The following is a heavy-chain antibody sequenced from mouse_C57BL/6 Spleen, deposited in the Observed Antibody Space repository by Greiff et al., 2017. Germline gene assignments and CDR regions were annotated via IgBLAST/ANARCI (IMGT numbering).Heavy chain of an antibody. Sequence: QVQLQQPGAELVKPGASVKLSCKASGYTFTSYWMHWVKQRPGRGLEWIGGIDPNSGGTKYNEKFKSKATLTVDKPSSTAYMQLSSLTSEDSAVYYCARSINRDWYFDVWGTGTTVTVSS. CDR3: ARSINRDWYFDV. V-gene: IGHV1-72*01. J-gene: IGHJ1*03. CDR1: GYTFTSYW. D-gene: IGHD1-2*01. CDR2: IDPNSGGT.